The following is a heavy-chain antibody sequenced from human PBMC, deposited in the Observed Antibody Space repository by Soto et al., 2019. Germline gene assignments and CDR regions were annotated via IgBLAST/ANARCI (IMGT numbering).Heavy chain of an antibody. J-gene: IGHJ4*02. Sequence: SETLSLTCAVYGGSFSGYYWSWIRQPPGKGLEWIGEINHSGSTNYNPSLKSRVTISVDTSKNQFSLKLSSVTAADTAVYYCARVRYGSGSRFIYFDYWGQGTLVTVSS. D-gene: IGHD3-10*01. CDR3: ARVRYGSGSRFIYFDY. CDR2: INHSGST. V-gene: IGHV4-34*01. CDR1: GGSFSGYY.